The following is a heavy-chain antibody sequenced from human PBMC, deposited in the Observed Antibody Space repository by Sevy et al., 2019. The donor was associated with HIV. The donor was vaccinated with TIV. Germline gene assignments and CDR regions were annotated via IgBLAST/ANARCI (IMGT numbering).Heavy chain of an antibody. Sequence: SETLSLTCAVYGGSFSGYYWSWIRQPPGKGLEWIGEINHSGSTNYNPSLKSRVTISVDTSKNQFSLKLSSVTAADTAVYYRARDPGGKYCSSTSCHMVRIAAAGDYYYYGMDVWGQGTTVTVSS. V-gene: IGHV4-34*01. CDR2: INHSGST. CDR3: ARDPGGKYCSSTSCHMVRIAAAGDYYYYGMDV. CDR1: GGSFSGYY. D-gene: IGHD2-2*01. J-gene: IGHJ6*02.